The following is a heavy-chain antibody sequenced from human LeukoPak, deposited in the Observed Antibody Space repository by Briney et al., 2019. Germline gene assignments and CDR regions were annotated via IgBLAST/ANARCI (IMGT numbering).Heavy chain of an antibody. V-gene: IGHV3-48*03. J-gene: IGHJ4*02. CDR3: ARGQLWIDY. Sequence: GGSLRLSCGASGFTFSSYEMNWVRQAPGKGLEWVSYISSSGRTIYYADSVKGRFTISRDNAKNSLYLQMNSLRAEDTAVYYSARGQLWIDYWGQGTLVTVSS. CDR1: GFTFSSYE. D-gene: IGHD3-10*01. CDR2: ISSSGRTI.